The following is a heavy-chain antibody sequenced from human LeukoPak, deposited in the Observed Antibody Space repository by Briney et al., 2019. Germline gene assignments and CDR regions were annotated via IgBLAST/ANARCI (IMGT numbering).Heavy chain of an antibody. J-gene: IGHJ6*03. V-gene: IGHV3-23*01. D-gene: IGHD3-10*01. CDR2: ISGSGAKT. CDR3: AKDPMWFGEGDYKYYMDV. CDR1: GFTVSSNY. Sequence: PGGSLRLSCAASGFTVSSNYMSWVRQAPGRGLEWVSAISGSGAKTYYSDSVKGRFTISRDNSKSTLYLQMNSLRVEDTAVYYCAKDPMWFGEGDYKYYMDVWGKGTTVTVSS.